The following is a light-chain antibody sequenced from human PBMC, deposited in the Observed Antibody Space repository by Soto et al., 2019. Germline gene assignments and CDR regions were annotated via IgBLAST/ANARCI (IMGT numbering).Light chain of an antibody. V-gene: IGKV1-5*01. J-gene: IGKJ1*01. CDR2: AAS. CDR3: QHYNSYSEA. CDR1: QSIKSY. Sequence: DIQMTQSPTSLSASVGDRVTITCRASQSIKSYVNWYQQKPGKGPKLLVYAASTLQSGIPSRFSGSGSGTEFTLTISSLQPDDFATYYCQHYNSYSEAFGQGTKVDIK.